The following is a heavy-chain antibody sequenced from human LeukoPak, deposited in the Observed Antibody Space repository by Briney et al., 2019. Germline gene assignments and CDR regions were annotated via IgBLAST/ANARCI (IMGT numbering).Heavy chain of an antibody. D-gene: IGHD6-19*01. CDR3: ARQDGSAWYYFDY. CDR1: GYSFTTYW. Sequence: GESLKISCKGSGYSFTTYWIGWVRQMPGKGLEWMGIIYPGDSDTRYSPSFQGQVTISADKSISTAYLQWGSLKASDTAMYNCARQDGSAWYYFDYWGQGTLVTVSS. V-gene: IGHV5-51*01. J-gene: IGHJ4*02. CDR2: IYPGDSDT.